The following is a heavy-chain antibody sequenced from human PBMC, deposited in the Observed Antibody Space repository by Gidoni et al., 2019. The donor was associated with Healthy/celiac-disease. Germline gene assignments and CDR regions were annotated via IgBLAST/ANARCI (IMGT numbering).Heavy chain of an antibody. CDR1: GSTLLGYA. V-gene: IGHV3-23*01. D-gene: IGHD1-20*01. CDR3: AKFRPYNWNDGEAFDI. CDR2: ISGSGGST. J-gene: IGHJ3*02. Sequence: EVQMLESGGSWEQPGGSLILPSSAVGSTLLGYAMSWVRQAPGKGLEWVSGISGSGGSTYTADSVKGRFTISRDNSKNPLYLQMNSLRAEDTAVYYCAKFRPYNWNDGEAFDIWGQGTMVTVSS.